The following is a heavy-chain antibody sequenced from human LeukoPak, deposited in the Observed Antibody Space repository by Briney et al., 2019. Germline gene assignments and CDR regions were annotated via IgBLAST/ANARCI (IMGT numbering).Heavy chain of an antibody. J-gene: IGHJ6*02. D-gene: IGHD6-19*01. CDR1: GFTFSSYE. CDR3: ARGGGWYYYYYYYGMDV. CDR2: ISSSGSTI. Sequence: GGSLRLSCAASGFTFSSYEMNWVRQAPGKGLEWVSYISSSGSTIYYADSVKGRFTISRDNAKNSLYLQMNSLRAEDTAVYYYARGGGWYYYYYYYGMDVWGQGTTVTVSS. V-gene: IGHV3-48*03.